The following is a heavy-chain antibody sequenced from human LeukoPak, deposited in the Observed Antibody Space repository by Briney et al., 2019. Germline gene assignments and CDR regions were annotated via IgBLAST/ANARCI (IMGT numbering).Heavy chain of an antibody. CDR3: ARDYYDSSGYYHVGYFDY. CDR2: IKQDGSEK. D-gene: IGHD3-22*01. CDR1: GFTFSSYW. V-gene: IGHV3-7*01. J-gene: IGHJ4*02. Sequence: GGSLRLSCAASGFTFSSYWMSWVRQAPGKGLEWVGNIKQDGSEKYYVDSVKGRFTISRDNAKNSLYLQMNSLRAEDTAVYYCARDYYDSSGYYHVGYFDYWGQGTLVTVSS.